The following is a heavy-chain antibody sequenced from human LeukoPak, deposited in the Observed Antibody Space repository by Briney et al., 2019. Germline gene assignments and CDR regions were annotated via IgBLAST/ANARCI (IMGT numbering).Heavy chain of an antibody. CDR2: IHYSGST. J-gene: IGHJ4*02. CDR3: ARRDSSSWYHFDY. D-gene: IGHD6-13*01. V-gene: IGHV4-39*01. Sequence: SETLSLTCTVPGGSISSSSYYWGWIRQPPGKGLEWIGSIHYSGSTYYNPSLKSRVTISVDTSKNQFSLKLSSVTAADTAVYYCARRDSSSWYHFDYWGQGTLVTVSS. CDR1: GGSISSSSYY.